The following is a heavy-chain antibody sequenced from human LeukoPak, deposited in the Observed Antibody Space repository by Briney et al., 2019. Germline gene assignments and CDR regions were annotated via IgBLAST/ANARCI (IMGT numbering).Heavy chain of an antibody. J-gene: IGHJ4*02. D-gene: IGHD6-19*01. CDR1: GFTFSTYD. Sequence: GGSLRLSCVASGFTFSTYDMHWVRQTPGKGLEWVSAIGKAGDTHYPGSVKGRFAISRDNARNSLSLQMNSLRAEDTAVYYCARGSRNSGWYYFDYWGQGTLVTVSS. CDR3: ARGSRNSGWYYFDY. CDR2: IGKAGDT. V-gene: IGHV3-13*01.